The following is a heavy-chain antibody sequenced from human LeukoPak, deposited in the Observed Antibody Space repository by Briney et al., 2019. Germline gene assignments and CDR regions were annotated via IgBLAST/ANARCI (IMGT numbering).Heavy chain of an antibody. CDR1: VFTASNYW. D-gene: IGHD6-19*01. Sequence: GGSLRLSCAASVFTASNYWMSWVRQTPGKGLEWEAEIKQDGSEKNYVDSVKGRFIISRDNTKSSLSLQINSLRDENTAVYYCATDFAQWQLYARYYFDYWGQGTLVTVSS. V-gene: IGHV3-7*01. J-gene: IGHJ4*02. CDR2: IKQDGSEK. CDR3: ATDFAQWQLYARYYFDY.